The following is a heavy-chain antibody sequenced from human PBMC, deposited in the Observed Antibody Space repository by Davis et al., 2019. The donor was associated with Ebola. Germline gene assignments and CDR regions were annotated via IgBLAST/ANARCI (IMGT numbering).Heavy chain of an antibody. CDR3: AREDQIRYFDWLLPKGVDY. D-gene: IGHD3-9*01. Sequence: SETLSLTCTVSGGSISSSSYYWGWIRQPPGKGLEWIGSIYYSGSTYYNPSLKSRVTISVDTSKNQFSLKLSSVTAADTAVYYCAREDQIRYFDWLLPKGVDYWGQGTLVTVSS. V-gene: IGHV4-39*02. J-gene: IGHJ4*02. CDR1: GGSISSSSYY. CDR2: IYYSGST.